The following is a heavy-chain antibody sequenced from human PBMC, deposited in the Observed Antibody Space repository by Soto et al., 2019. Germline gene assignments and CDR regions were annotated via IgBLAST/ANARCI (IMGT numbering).Heavy chain of an antibody. D-gene: IGHD6-6*01. CDR3: AKVRGASIYYYYYYGMDV. J-gene: IGHJ6*02. V-gene: IGHV3-23*01. CDR1: GFTFSSYA. Sequence: GGSLRLSCAASGFTFSSYAMSWVRQAPGKGLEWVSAISGSGGSTYYADSVKGRFTISRDNSKNTLYLQMNSLRAEDTAVYYCAKVRGASIYYYYYYGMDVWGQGTTVTVSS. CDR2: ISGSGGST.